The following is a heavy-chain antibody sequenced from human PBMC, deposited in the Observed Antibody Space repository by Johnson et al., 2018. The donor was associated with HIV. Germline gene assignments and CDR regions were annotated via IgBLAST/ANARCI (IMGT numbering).Heavy chain of an antibody. Sequence: QLVESGGGVVQPGRSLRLSCAASGFTFSSYGMHWVRQAPGKGLEWVAIISYDGSNKYYADSVKGRFTISRDNSKNTLYLQMDSLRAEDTAVYYCAKTGQMIAGTSAFDIGGQGTMVTVSS. CDR3: AKTGQMIAGTSAFDI. CDR1: GFTFSSYG. CDR2: ISYDGSNK. J-gene: IGHJ3*02. D-gene: IGHD3-22*01. V-gene: IGHV3-30*18.